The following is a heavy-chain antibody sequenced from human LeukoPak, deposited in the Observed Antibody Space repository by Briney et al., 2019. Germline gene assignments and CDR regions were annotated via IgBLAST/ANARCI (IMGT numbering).Heavy chain of an antibody. D-gene: IGHD1-26*01. Sequence: SVKVSCKASGGTFSSYAISWVRQAPGQGLEWMGGIIPILGIANYAQKFQGRVTITADKSTSTAYMELSSLRSEDTAVYYCATRIVGDPFSTALSAEYFQHWGQGTLVTVSS. V-gene: IGHV1-69*10. J-gene: IGHJ1*01. CDR2: IIPILGIA. CDR3: ATRIVGDPFSTALSAEYFQH. CDR1: GGTFSSYA.